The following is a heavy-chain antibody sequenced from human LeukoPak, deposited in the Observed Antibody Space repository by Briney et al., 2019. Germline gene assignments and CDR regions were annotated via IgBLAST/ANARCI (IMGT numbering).Heavy chain of an antibody. CDR3: ARDGEGYSYGFFLDY. J-gene: IGHJ4*02. V-gene: IGHV4-61*02. Sequence: KPSETLSLTCTVSGGSISSGSYYWSWIRQPAGKGLEWIGRIYTSGSTNYNPSLKSRVTISVDTSKNQFSLKLSSVTAADTAVYYCARDGEGYSYGFFLDYWGQGTLVTVSS. CDR2: IYTSGST. CDR1: GGSISSGSYY. D-gene: IGHD5-18*01.